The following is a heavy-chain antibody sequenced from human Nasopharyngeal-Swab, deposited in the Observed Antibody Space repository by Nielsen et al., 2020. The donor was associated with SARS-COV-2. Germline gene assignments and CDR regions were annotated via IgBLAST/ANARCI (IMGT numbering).Heavy chain of an antibody. CDR1: GYTFTSYA. J-gene: IGHJ3*02. D-gene: IGHD3-22*01. CDR3: ARPYYYDSSGYLVAFDI. Sequence: SVKVSCKASGYTFTSYAMNWVRQAPGQGLEWMGGIIPIFGTANYAQKFQGRVTITADESTSTAYMELSSLRSEDTAVYYCARPYYYDSSGYLVAFDIWGQGTMVTVSS. V-gene: IGHV1-69*13. CDR2: IIPIFGTA.